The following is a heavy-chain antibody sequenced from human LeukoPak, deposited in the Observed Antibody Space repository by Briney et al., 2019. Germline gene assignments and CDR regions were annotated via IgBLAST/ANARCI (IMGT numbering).Heavy chain of an antibody. D-gene: IGHD1-26*01. CDR1: GFTFSSYS. V-gene: IGHV3-66*02. CDR3: ARDRSGSYGY. CDR2: IYSGGST. J-gene: IGHJ4*02. Sequence: GGSLRLSCAASGFTFSSYSMNWVRQAPGKGLEWVSVIYSGGSTYYADSVKGRFTISRDNSKNTLYLQMNSLRAEDTAVYCCARDRSGSYGYWGQGTLVTVSS.